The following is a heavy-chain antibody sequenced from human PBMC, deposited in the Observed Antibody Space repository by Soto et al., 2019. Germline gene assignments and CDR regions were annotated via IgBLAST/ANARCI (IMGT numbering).Heavy chain of an antibody. V-gene: IGHV1-69*08. CDR2: IIPILGIA. D-gene: IGHD3-10*01. Sequence: QVQLVQSGAEVKKPGSSVKVSCKASGGTFSSYTISWVRQAPGQGLEWMGRIIPILGIANYAQKFQGRVTITATKSTSTAYMELSSLRSEDTAVYYCAREGLWFGELLPADWGQGTLVTVSS. CDR1: GGTFSSYT. CDR3: AREGLWFGELLPAD. J-gene: IGHJ4*02.